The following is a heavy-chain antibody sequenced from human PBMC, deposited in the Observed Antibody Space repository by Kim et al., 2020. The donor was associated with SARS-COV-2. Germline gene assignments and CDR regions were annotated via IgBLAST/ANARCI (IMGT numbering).Heavy chain of an antibody. CDR3: AREEVGYCSGGSCYLGYYYYYGMDV. Sequence: RGSLRLSCAASGFTFSSYWMHWVRQAPGKGLVWVSRINSDGSSTSYADSVKGRFTISRDNAKNTLYLQMNSLRAEDTAVYYCAREEVGYCSGGSCYLGYYYYYGMDVWGQGTTVTVSS. J-gene: IGHJ6*02. CDR2: INSDGSST. CDR1: GFTFSSYW. D-gene: IGHD2-15*01. V-gene: IGHV3-74*01.